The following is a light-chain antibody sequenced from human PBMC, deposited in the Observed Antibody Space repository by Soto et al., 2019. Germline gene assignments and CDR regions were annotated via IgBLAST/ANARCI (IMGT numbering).Light chain of an antibody. J-gene: IGKJ2*01. CDR3: QQYGSSPYT. Sequence: ETVLTQSPGTLSLSPGEGATLSCRASQSVSSSYLAWYQQKPGQAPRLLIYGASNSATNIPDRFSGSGSGTDFTLTISRLDPEDFAVYYCQQYGSSPYTFGQGTKLEIK. CDR2: GAS. V-gene: IGKV3-20*01. CDR1: QSVSSSY.